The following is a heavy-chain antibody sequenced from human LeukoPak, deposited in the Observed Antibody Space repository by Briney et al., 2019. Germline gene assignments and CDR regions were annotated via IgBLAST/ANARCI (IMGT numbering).Heavy chain of an antibody. D-gene: IGHD2-15*01. J-gene: IGHJ2*01. Sequence: SETLSLTCTVSGGSISSSSYYWGWIRQPPGKGLEWIASIYYSGSTYYNPSLKSRVTISVDTSKNQFSLKLSSVTAADTAVYYCARHECGGSCPYWYFDLWGRGTLVTVSS. CDR2: IYYSGST. CDR1: GGSISSSSYY. V-gene: IGHV4-39*01. CDR3: ARHECGGSCPYWYFDL.